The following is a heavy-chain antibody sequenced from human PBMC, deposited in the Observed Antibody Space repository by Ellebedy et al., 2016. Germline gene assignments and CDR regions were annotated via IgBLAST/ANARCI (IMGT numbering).Heavy chain of an antibody. CDR1: GVTFGSFA. D-gene: IGHD5-24*01. CDR3: ARDWDGYNARGNVYYGMEV. CDR2: MYSGGTT. J-gene: IGHJ6*02. V-gene: IGHV3-23*03. Sequence: GESLKISXAVSGVTFGSFAMSWVRQAPGKGLEWVSVMYSGGTTYYADSVKGRLTISRDTSKNTLYLQMNSLRAEDTAVYYCARDWDGYNARGNVYYGMEVWGQGTTVTVSS.